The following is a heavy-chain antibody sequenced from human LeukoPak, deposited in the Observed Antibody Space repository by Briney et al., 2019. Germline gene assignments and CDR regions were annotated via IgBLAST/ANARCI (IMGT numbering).Heavy chain of an antibody. V-gene: IGHV4-34*01. D-gene: IGHD3-3*01. CDR1: GGSFSGYY. CDR2: INHSGST. CDR3: ARGGGFTIFGARKANWFDP. J-gene: IGHJ5*02. Sequence: SETLSLTCAAYGGSFSGYYWSWIRQPPGKGLEWIGEINHSGSTNYNPSLKSRVTISVDTSKNQFSLKLSSVTAADTAVYYCARGGGFTIFGARKANWFDPWGQGTLVTVSS.